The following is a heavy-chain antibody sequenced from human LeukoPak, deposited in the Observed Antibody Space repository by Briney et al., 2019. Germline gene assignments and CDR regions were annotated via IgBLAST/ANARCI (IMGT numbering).Heavy chain of an antibody. Sequence: GGSLRLSCAASGFTFSSYGMHWVRQAPGKGLEWVAVISYDGSNKFYADSVKGRFTLSRDNSKNTLYLQMNSLRIEDTAVYYCGRGSVGFGELNYWGQGTLVTVSS. CDR3: GRGSVGFGELNY. D-gene: IGHD3-10*01. CDR2: ISYDGSNK. V-gene: IGHV3-30*19. J-gene: IGHJ4*02. CDR1: GFTFSSYG.